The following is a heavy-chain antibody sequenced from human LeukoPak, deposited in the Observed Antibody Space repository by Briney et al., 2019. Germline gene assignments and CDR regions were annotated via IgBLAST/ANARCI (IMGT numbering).Heavy chain of an antibody. Sequence: SETLSLTCTVSDDSISDYYRGWIRQPPGKGLEWIGYFHNSGTSTYNPSLKSRVTISADTSKNQISLKLNSLTTADTAVYYCTRGAGWLIDYWGQGILVTVSS. V-gene: IGHV4-59*01. J-gene: IGHJ4*02. CDR2: FHNSGTS. D-gene: IGHD3-16*01. CDR1: DDSISDYY. CDR3: TRGAGWLIDY.